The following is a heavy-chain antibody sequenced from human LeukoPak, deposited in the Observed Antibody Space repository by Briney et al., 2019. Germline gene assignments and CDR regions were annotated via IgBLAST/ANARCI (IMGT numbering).Heavy chain of an antibody. CDR2: INWSGVNT. J-gene: IGHJ4*02. CDR3: ARVRPGYFDY. Sequence: GGSLRLSCAASGFTFDDYGMSWVRQAPGKALEWVSGINWSGVNTGYADSVKGRFTISRDNAKSSLYLQMNNLRVEDTALYYCARVRPGYFDYWGQGTLVSVSS. CDR1: GFTFDDYG. V-gene: IGHV3-20*04.